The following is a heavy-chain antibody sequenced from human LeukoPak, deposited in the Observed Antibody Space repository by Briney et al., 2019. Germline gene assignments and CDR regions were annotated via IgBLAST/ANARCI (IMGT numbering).Heavy chain of an antibody. J-gene: IGHJ6*03. D-gene: IGHD5-12*01. CDR3: ARGRRGGYGYYYYMDV. Sequence: PSETLSLTCTVSGGSISSYYWSWIRQPPGKGLEWIGYIYYSGSTNYNPSLKSRVTISVDTSKNQFSLKLSSVTAADTAVYYCARGRRGGYGYYYYMDVWGKGTTVTVSS. V-gene: IGHV4-59*12. CDR1: GGSISSYY. CDR2: IYYSGST.